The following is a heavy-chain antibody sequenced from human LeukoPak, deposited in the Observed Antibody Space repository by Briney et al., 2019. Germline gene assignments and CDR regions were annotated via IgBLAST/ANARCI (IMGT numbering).Heavy chain of an antibody. CDR1: GYTFTSYG. D-gene: IGHD6-19*01. V-gene: IGHV1-18*01. J-gene: IGHJ4*02. CDR2: ISAYNGNT. CDR3: ARGYTSGWHGTAFDY. Sequence: GASVKVSCKASGYTFTSYGISWVRQAPGQGPEWMGWISAYNGNTNYAQELQGRVTMTTDTSTSTAYMELKSLKSDDTAVYYCARGYTSGWHGTAFDYWGQGTLVTVSS.